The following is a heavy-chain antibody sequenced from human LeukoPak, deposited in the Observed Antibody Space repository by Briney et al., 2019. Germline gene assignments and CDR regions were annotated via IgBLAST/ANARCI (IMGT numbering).Heavy chain of an antibody. CDR2: ISSSSSTI. Sequence: GGSLRLSCAASGFTFSSYSMNWVRQAPGKGLEWVSYISSSSSTIYYADSVRGRFTISRDNSKNTLYLQMNDLRAEDTAIYYCAKQRAGNSWSPDYWGQGTLVTVSS. J-gene: IGHJ4*02. CDR1: GFTFSSYS. CDR3: AKQRAGNSWSPDY. V-gene: IGHV3-48*01. D-gene: IGHD6-13*01.